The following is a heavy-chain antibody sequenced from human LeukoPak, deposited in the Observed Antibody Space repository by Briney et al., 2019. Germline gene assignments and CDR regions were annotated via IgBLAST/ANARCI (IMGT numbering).Heavy chain of an antibody. V-gene: IGHV4-31*03. CDR1: GGSISSGGYY. D-gene: IGHD3-10*01. Sequence: SETLSLTCTVSGGSISSGGYYWSWIRQHPGKGLEWIGYIYYSGSTYYNPSLKSRVTISVDTSKNQFSLKLSSVTAADTAVYSCARAPRVRGVWCDVSYWSQGTLFSDSS. J-gene: IGHJ4*02. CDR3: ARAPRVRGVWCDVSY. CDR2: IYYSGST.